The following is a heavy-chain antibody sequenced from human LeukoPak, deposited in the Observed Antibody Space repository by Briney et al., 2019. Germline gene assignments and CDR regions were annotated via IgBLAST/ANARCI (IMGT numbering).Heavy chain of an antibody. Sequence: SVKVSCKASGGTFSSYAISWVRQAPGQGLEWMGGIIPIFGTANYAQKFQGRVTITADESTSTAYMELSSLGSEDTAVYYCAGSIAVVGSAFDIWGQGTMVTVSS. J-gene: IGHJ3*02. CDR2: IIPIFGTA. V-gene: IGHV1-69*13. D-gene: IGHD6-19*01. CDR3: AGSIAVVGSAFDI. CDR1: GGTFSSYA.